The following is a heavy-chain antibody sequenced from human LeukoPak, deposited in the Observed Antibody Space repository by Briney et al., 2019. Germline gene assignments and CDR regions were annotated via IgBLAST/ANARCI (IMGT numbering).Heavy chain of an antibody. D-gene: IGHD6-6*01. CDR1: GYSFTSYW. Sequence: GESLKISCKGSGYSFTSYWSGWVRQLPGKGLEWLGIIYPGDSDTRYSPSFQGQVTISAEKSISTAYLPWSSLKASDTAMYYCARHVFRSSSSVDWFDPWGQGTLVTVSS. CDR2: IYPGDSDT. V-gene: IGHV5-51*01. CDR3: ARHVFRSSSSVDWFDP. J-gene: IGHJ5*02.